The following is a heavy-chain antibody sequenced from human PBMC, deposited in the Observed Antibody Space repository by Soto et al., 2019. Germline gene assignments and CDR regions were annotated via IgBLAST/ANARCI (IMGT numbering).Heavy chain of an antibody. CDR1: GFTFSSYS. J-gene: IGHJ6*02. CDR2: ISSSSSYI. CDR3: ARDPPMRPPKYYYYGMDV. V-gene: IGHV3-21*01. Sequence: GGSLRLSCAASGFTFSSYSMNWVRQAPGKGLEWVSSISSSSSYIYYADSVKGRFTISRDNAKNSLYLQMNSLRAEDTAVYYCARDPPMRPPKYYYYGMDVWGQGTTVTVSS. D-gene: IGHD6-25*01.